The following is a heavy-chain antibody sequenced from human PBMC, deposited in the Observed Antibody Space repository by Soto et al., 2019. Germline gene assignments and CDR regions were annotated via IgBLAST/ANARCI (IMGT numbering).Heavy chain of an antibody. V-gene: IGHV1-2*02. Sequence: ASVKVSCKASGYTFTGYYMHWVRQAPGQGLEWMGWINPNSGGTNYAQKFQGRVTMTRDTSISTAYMELSRLRSDDTAVYYCARARGYSGYYYFDYWGQGTLVTVSS. CDR2: INPNSGGT. CDR1: GYTFTGYY. D-gene: IGHD5-12*01. J-gene: IGHJ4*02. CDR3: ARARGYSGYYYFDY.